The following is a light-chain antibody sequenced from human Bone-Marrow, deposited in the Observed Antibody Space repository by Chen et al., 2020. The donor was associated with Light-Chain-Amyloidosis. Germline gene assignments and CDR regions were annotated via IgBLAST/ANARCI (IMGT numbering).Light chain of an antibody. V-gene: IGLV3-25*03. CDR1: DLPTKY. Sequence: SYEPPHPPSVSVSPGQTARLTCTGDDLPTKYAYWYQQKPGQAPVLVIHRDTERPSGISERFSGSSSGTTATLTISGVQAEDEADYHCQSADSSGTYEVIFGGGTKLTVL. CDR2: RDT. J-gene: IGLJ2*01. CDR3: QSADSSGTYEVI.